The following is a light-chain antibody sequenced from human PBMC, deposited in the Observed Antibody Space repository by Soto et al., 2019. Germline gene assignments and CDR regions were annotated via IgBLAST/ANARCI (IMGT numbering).Light chain of an antibody. V-gene: IGLV2-8*01. Sequence: QSVLTQPPSASGSPGQSVTISCTGTSSDVGGYNYVSWYQQHPGKAPKLMIYEVSKRPSGVPDRFSGSKSGNTASLTVSGLQAEDVADYYCSSYAGSNNPYVFGTGTKVT. CDR1: SSDVGGYNY. CDR2: EVS. CDR3: SSYAGSNNPYV. J-gene: IGLJ1*01.